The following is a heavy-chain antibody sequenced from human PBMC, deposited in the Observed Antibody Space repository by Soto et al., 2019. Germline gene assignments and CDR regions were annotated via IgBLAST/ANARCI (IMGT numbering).Heavy chain of an antibody. D-gene: IGHD3-16*02. CDR2: INPNSGGT. V-gene: IGHV1-2*04. Sequence: ASVKVSCKASGYTFTGYYMHWVRQAPGQGLEWMGWINPNSGGTNYAQKFQGWVTMTRDTSISTAYMELSRLRSDDTAVYYCARALYDYVWGSYRYTAYFDYWGQGTLVTVSS. CDR1: GYTFTGYY. CDR3: ARALYDYVWGSYRYTAYFDY. J-gene: IGHJ4*02.